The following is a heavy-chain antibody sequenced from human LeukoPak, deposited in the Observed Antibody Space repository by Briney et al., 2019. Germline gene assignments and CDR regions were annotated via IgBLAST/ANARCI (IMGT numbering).Heavy chain of an antibody. CDR1: VFTFSIDC. V-gene: IGHV3-7*04. J-gene: IGHJ3*02. D-gene: IGHD5-18*01. CDR3: ARGGYSYGFDAFDI. Sequence: GGSLRLSCAPSVFTFSIDCMSCVRQAPGKGLEWGANIKQDESENYYVHSVKGRFTISRDNAKNSLYLQMNSLRAEDTAVYYCARGGYSYGFDAFDIWGQGTMVTVSS. CDR2: IKQDESEN.